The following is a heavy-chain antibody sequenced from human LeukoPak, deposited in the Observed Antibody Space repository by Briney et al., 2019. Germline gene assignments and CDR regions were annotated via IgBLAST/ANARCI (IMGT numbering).Heavy chain of an antibody. J-gene: IGHJ4*02. V-gene: IGHV3-33*01. CDR2: ICYDGSNK. D-gene: IGHD6-19*01. CDR3: ARADGWLVGVSY. CDR1: GCTFSSYG. Sequence: GGSLRLTCAASGCTFSSYGRHWVRQPPGKGLEWVAVICYDGSNKYYADSVKARFKISRDNSKNTLYLQMNSLRAEDTTVYYCARADGWLVGVSYWGQGTLVTVSS.